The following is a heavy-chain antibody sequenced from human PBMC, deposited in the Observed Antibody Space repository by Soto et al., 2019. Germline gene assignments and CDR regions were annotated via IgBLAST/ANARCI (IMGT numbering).Heavy chain of an antibody. CDR1: GGTFSSYA. CDR2: IIPIFGTA. V-gene: IGHV1-69*01. CDR3: ARGGGAVAGTLRLFDY. D-gene: IGHD6-19*01. Sequence: QVQLVQSGAEVKKPGSSVKVSCKASGGTFSSYAISWVRQAPGQGLEWMGGIIPIFGTANYAQKFQGRVTITVDESPSTAYVELSSLGSEDTAVYYCARGGGAVAGTLRLFDYWGQGTLVTVSS. J-gene: IGHJ4*02.